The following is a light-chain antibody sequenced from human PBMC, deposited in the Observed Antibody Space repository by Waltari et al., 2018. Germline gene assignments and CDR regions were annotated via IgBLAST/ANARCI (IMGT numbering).Light chain of an antibody. CDR3: QSYDMRLSGVV. J-gene: IGLJ3*02. CDR2: NNN. Sequence: QSVLTQPPSVSAAPGQRVSISCTGNTSNIGGGYHVHWYQQIPGTDPKLLIYNNNNRPSGVPDRFSGSKSGTSASLAISGLQAEDEAHYYCQSYDMRLSGVVFGGGTKLTVL. CDR1: TSNIGGGYH. V-gene: IGLV1-40*01.